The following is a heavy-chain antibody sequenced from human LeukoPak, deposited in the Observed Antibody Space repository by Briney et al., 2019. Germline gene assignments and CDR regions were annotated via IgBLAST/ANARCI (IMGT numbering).Heavy chain of an antibody. V-gene: IGHV1-69*13. D-gene: IGHD2-2*01. Sequence: SVKVPCKASGGTFSSYAISWVRQAPGQGLEWMGGIIPIFGTANYAQKFQGRVTITADESTSTAYMELSSLRSEDTAVYYCARGSRCSSTSCYAGDDYWGQGTLVTVSS. J-gene: IGHJ4*02. CDR1: GGTFSSYA. CDR2: IIPIFGTA. CDR3: ARGSRCSSTSCYAGDDY.